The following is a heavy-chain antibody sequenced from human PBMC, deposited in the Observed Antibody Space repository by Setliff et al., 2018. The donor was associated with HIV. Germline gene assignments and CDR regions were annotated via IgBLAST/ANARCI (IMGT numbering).Heavy chain of an antibody. CDR3: ARSHYDSRGYYYRGDAFDI. CDR2: ISSSDDDT. Sequence: GGSLRLSCTASGFSFRNFGMTWVRQAPGKGLEWVSSISSSDDDTHYADSLRGRFTVSRDNAKNTLYLQMNSLRAEDTAVYYCARSHYDSRGYYYRGDAFDIWGLGTMVTVSS. J-gene: IGHJ3*02. D-gene: IGHD3-22*01. V-gene: IGHV3-21*01. CDR1: GFSFRNFG.